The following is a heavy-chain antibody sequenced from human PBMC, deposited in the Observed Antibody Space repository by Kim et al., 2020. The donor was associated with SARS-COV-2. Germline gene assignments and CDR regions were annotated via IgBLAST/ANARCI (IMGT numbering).Heavy chain of an antibody. Sequence: GGSLRLSCAASGFTFSSYGMHWVRQAPGKGLEWVAVIWYDGSNKYYADSVKGRFTISRDNSKNTLYLQMNSLRAEDTAVYYCAKGGYSGSYSYFDYWGQGTLVTVSS. CDR1: GFTFSSYG. V-gene: IGHV3-33*06. CDR3: AKGGYSGSYSYFDY. J-gene: IGHJ4*02. CDR2: IWYDGSNK. D-gene: IGHD1-26*01.